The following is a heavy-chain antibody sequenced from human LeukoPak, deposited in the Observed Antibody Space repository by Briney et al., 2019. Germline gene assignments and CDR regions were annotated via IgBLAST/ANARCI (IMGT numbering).Heavy chain of an antibody. CDR1: GGSISSYY. CDR2: IHYSGTT. J-gene: IGHJ4*02. V-gene: IGHV4-59*01. CDR3: ARGGYSYGLDY. Sequence: SETLSLTCTVSGGSISSYYWSWIRQPPGKGLEWIGSIHYSGTTYYNPSLKTRVTISVDTSKKQFSLKLSSVTAADTAVYYCARGGYSYGLDYWGQGTLVTVSS. D-gene: IGHD5-18*01.